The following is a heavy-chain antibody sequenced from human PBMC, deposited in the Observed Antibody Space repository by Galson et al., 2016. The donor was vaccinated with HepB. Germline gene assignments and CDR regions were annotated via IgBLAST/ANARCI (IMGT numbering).Heavy chain of an antibody. Sequence: SLRLSCAASGFTFSRYSMHWVRQAPGKGLEWVAVIWYDGSNKYYADSVKGRFTISRDNSKNTLYLQMNSLRAEDTAVYYCAREDRDDNYYYYGMDVWGQGTTVTVSS. J-gene: IGHJ6*02. V-gene: IGHV3-33*01. D-gene: IGHD5-24*01. CDR2: IWYDGSNK. CDR1: GFTFSRYS. CDR3: AREDRDDNYYYYGMDV.